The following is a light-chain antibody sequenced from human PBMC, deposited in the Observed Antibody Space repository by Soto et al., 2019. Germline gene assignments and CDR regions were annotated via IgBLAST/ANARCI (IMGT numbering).Light chain of an antibody. Sequence: EIVLTQSPGTLSLSPGERATLSCRASQSINNRYLAWYQQKPGQAPRLLIYGASSRATGIPDRFSGSGSGTEFTLTISRLEPEDFAVYYCQQFGSSPGCSFGPGTKVYMK. V-gene: IGKV3-20*01. CDR2: GAS. CDR1: QSINNRY. CDR3: QQFGSSPGCS. J-gene: IGKJ3*01.